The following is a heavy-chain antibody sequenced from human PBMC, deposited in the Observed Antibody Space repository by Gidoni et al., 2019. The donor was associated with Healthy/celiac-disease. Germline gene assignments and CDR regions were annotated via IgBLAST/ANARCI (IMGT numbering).Heavy chain of an antibody. V-gene: IGHV3-23*01. J-gene: IGHJ4*02. CDR2: IRGSGGST. CDR1: GFTFSSYA. Sequence: EVQLLESGGGLVQPGGSLRLSCAASGFTFSSYAMSWVRQAPGKGLEWVSAIRGSGGSTYYADSVTGRFTISRDNSKNTLYLQMNSLRAEDTAVYYCAKDQSDSSGYYDYWGQGTLVTVSS. CDR3: AKDQSDSSGYYDY. D-gene: IGHD3-22*01.